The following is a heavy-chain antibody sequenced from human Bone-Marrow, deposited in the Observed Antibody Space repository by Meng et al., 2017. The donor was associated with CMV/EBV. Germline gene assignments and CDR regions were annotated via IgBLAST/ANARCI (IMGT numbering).Heavy chain of an antibody. V-gene: IGHV1-18*01. Sequence: SGYIFTSYGISWVRQAPGQGLEWMGWISVYNGHTNYAQKFQDRVTMTTDTSATTAYMELRSLRSDDTAVYYCARAPTYYYDIGWFDPWGQGTLVTVSS. D-gene: IGHD3-22*01. J-gene: IGHJ5*02. CDR1: GYIFTSYG. CDR2: ISVYNGHT. CDR3: ARAPTYYYDIGWFDP.